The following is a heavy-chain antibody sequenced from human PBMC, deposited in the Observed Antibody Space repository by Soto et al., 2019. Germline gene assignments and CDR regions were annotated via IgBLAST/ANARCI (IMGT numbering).Heavy chain of an antibody. V-gene: IGHV3-30*18. CDR1: GVTFNHYA. J-gene: IGHJ4*02. CDR3: AKDGSHNFDY. CDR2: MSYDGSNE. Sequence: QVQLVESGGGVVQPGRYLRVSCAASGVTFNHYAMHWVRQAPGKGLEWVALMSYDGSNEYYADSVKGRFTISRDNSKNTLYLQMNSLRAEDTAVYYCAKDGSHNFDYWGQVTLVTVSS. D-gene: IGHD1-26*01.